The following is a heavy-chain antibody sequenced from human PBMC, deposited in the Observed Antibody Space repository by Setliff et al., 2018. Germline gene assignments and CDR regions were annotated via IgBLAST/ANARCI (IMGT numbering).Heavy chain of an antibody. V-gene: IGHV4-39*07. J-gene: IGHJ1*01. D-gene: IGHD3-10*01. Sequence: PSETLSLTCTVSNGSVSTTSHYWGWVRQPPGKGLEWIGSVYYSGYTYYSPSLESRVAISVDTSKNQFSLKVNSVTAADTAVHYCARVDFTMLQGVLGHWGQGTLVTVSS. CDR2: VYYSGYT. CDR3: ARVDFTMLQGVLGH. CDR1: NGSVSTTSHY.